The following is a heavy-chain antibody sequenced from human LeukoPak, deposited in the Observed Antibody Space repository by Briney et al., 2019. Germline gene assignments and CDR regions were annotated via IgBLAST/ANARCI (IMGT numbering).Heavy chain of an antibody. CDR2: VSYRSSDI. J-gene: IGHJ4*02. Sequence: GGSLRLSCVASGFTFSSYNMNWVRQAPGKGLEWVSSVSYRSSDIEYADSVKGRFTISRDNAKNSLYLQMNSLRAEDTAVYYCAGFPTGTTGYWGQGTLVTVSS. CDR1: GFTFSSYN. CDR3: AGFPTGTTGY. D-gene: IGHD1-7*01. V-gene: IGHV3-21*01.